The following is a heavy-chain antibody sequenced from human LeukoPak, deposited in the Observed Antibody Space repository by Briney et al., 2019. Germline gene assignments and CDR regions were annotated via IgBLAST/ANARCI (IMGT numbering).Heavy chain of an antibody. CDR2: TYYRSKWYY. D-gene: IGHD5-24*01. CDR3: AREVDGFNNFDY. J-gene: IGHJ4*02. Sequence: SQTLSLTCAISGDSVSSNRAAWNWIRQSPSRGLEWLGRTYYRSKWYYDYAASVRSRITINPDTSKNQFSLQLNSVTPEDTAVYYCAREVDGFNNFDYWGQGTLVTVSS. V-gene: IGHV6-1*01. CDR1: GDSVSSNRAA.